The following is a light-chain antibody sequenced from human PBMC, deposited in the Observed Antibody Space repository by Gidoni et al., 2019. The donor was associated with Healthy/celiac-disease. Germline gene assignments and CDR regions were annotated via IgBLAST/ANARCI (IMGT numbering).Light chain of an antibody. CDR2: AAS. Sequence: LQMTQSPSSLSASVGDRVTITCRSSQGIGNYLAWYQQKPGKVPKLLIYAASTLQSGVPSRFSGSGSGTDFTLTISSLQPEDVATYYCQKYNSAPSTFXQXTKLEIK. J-gene: IGKJ1*01. CDR1: QGIGNY. CDR3: QKYNSAPST. V-gene: IGKV1-27*01.